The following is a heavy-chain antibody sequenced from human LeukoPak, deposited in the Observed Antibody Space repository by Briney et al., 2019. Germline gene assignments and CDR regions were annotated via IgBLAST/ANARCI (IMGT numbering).Heavy chain of an antibody. J-gene: IGHJ4*02. Sequence: ASVKVSCKASGYTFTSYAMHWVRQAPGQRLEWMGWINAGNGNTKYSQKLQGRVTITRDTSASTAYTELSSLRSEDTAVYYCAVGIAAAGTTYYFDYWGQGTLVTVSS. CDR2: INAGNGNT. D-gene: IGHD6-13*01. CDR1: GYTFTSYA. CDR3: AVGIAAAGTTYYFDY. V-gene: IGHV1-3*01.